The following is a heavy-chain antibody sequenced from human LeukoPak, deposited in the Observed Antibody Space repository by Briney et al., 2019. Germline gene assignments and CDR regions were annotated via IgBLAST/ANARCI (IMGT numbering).Heavy chain of an antibody. D-gene: IGHD3-22*01. CDR3: ARGHDSSGCGY. Sequence: SETLSLTCNVSGGSISSSSYYWVWTRQPPGKGLEWIGNIYFSGNTYYNPSLKSRVTISVDTSKNQFSLKLSSVTAADTAVYYCARGHDSSGCGYWGQGTLVTVSS. J-gene: IGHJ4*02. CDR2: IYFSGNT. CDR1: GGSISSSSYY. V-gene: IGHV4-39*07.